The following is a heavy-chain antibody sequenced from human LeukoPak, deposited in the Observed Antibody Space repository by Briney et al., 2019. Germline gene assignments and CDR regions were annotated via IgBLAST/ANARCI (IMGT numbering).Heavy chain of an antibody. CDR1: GGSISSYY. CDR2: IYYSGST. D-gene: IGHD1-26*01. Sequence: SETLSLTCTVSGGSISSYYWSWIRQPPGKGLEWIGYIYYSGSTNYIPSLKGRVTISVDTSKNQFSLKLSSVTAADTAVYYCARVAGLWGFDPWGQGTLVTVSS. J-gene: IGHJ5*02. V-gene: IGHV4-59*01. CDR3: ARVAGLWGFDP.